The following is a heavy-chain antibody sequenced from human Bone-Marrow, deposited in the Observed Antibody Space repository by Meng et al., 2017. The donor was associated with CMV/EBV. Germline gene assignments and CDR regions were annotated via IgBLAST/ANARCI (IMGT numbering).Heavy chain of an antibody. CDR3: ARDVVDCTNGVCARRGMDV. V-gene: IGHV3-21*01. CDR1: GFTFSSYS. J-gene: IGHJ6*02. D-gene: IGHD2-8*01. CDR2: ISSSSSYI. Sequence: GESLKISCAASGFTFSSYSMNWVRQAPGKVLEWVSSISSSSSYIYYADSVKGRFTISRDNAKNSLYLQMNSLRAEDTAVYYCARDVVDCTNGVCARRGMDVWGQGTTVTVSS.